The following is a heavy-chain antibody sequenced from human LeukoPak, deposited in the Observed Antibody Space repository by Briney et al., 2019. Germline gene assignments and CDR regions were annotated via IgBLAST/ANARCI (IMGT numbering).Heavy chain of an antibody. CDR1: GFTFSNFA. D-gene: IGHD1-26*01. CDR2: LTWSGDAT. Sequence: GGSLRLSCAASGFTFSNFAMGCVRQAPGKGLEWVSSLTWSGDATYYADSMQGRFTISRDNFKNTLYLEMNSLRAEDTARYYCARDPGGVGPAFAYWGQGVLVTVSS. J-gene: IGHJ4*02. V-gene: IGHV3-23*01. CDR3: ARDPGGVGPAFAY.